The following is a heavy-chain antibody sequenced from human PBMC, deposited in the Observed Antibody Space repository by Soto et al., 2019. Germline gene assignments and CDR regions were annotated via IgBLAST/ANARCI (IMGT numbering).Heavy chain of an antibody. Sequence: GGSVRLSCAASGFTFSDYYMGWVRQAPGKGLEWISFVDRTGSPLFYADSVKGRFTISRDNAKNSLFLQMNSLRVEDTAVYSCTRGGSHYDRTKGDYWGPGTNGTVSA. J-gene: IGHJ4*02. D-gene: IGHD3-16*01. V-gene: IGHV3-11*01. CDR3: TRGGSHYDRTKGDY. CDR2: VDRTGSPL. CDR1: GFTFSDYY.